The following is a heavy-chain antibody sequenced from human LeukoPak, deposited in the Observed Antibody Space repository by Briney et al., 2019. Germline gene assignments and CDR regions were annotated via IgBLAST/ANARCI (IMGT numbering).Heavy chain of an antibody. CDR2: IYYSGST. Sequence: KPSETLSLTCTVSGASVSSYYWSWIRQPPGKGLEWIGYIYYSGSTNSHPSLEGRVTMSIDTSKNQFSLKLSSVTAADTAVYYCTRGGYYEPIDSWGQGTLVTVSS. CDR3: TRGGYYEPIDS. CDR1: GASVSSYY. D-gene: IGHD3-22*01. V-gene: IGHV4-59*02. J-gene: IGHJ4*02.